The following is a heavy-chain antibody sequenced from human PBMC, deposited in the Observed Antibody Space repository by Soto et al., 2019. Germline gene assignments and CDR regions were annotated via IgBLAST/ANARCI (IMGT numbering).Heavy chain of an antibody. D-gene: IGHD6-6*01. CDR2: IYYSGST. V-gene: IGHV4-31*03. CDR1: GGSISSGGYY. CDR3: ARGRGSSVRFDD. Sequence: SETLSLTCTVSGGSISSGGYYWSWIRQHPGKGLEWIGYIYYSGSTYYNPSLKSRVTISVDTSKNQFSLKLSSVTAADTAVYYCARGRGSSVRFDDWGQGTLVTVSS. J-gene: IGHJ4*02.